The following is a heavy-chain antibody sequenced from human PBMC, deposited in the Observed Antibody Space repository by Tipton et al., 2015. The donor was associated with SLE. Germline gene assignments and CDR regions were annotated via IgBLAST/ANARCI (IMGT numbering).Heavy chain of an antibody. D-gene: IGHD3-10*01. J-gene: IGHJ4*02. V-gene: IGHV4-38-2*02. CDR3: AREYGSGPPPDRGADY. Sequence: TLSLTCSVSTYSISNGHYWAWVRQPPGRGLEWIGTVYHTGNTYYNPSLKSRVTMSVDTSKNQFSLKLSSVTAADTAVYYCAREYGSGPPPDRGADYWGQGTLVTVSS. CDR2: VYHTGNT. CDR1: TYSISNGHY.